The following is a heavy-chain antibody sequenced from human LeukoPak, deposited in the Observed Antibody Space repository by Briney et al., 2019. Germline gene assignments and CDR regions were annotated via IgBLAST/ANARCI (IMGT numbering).Heavy chain of an antibody. Sequence: GGSLRLSCAASGFTFNDYYMSWIRQAPGKGLEWLSYINIGGTNTHYADSVKGRFTISRDNAKKSLYLEMNNLRAEDTAVYYCATDGAGFDTWGQGVLVAVSS. V-gene: IGHV3-11*01. CDR1: GFTFNDYY. J-gene: IGHJ5*02. CDR2: INIGGTNT. CDR3: ATDGAGFDT.